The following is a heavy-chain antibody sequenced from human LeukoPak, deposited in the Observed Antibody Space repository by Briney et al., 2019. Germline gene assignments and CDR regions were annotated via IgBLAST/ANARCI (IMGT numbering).Heavy chain of an antibody. V-gene: IGHV3-30*02. D-gene: IGHD3-22*01. J-gene: IGHJ3*02. Sequence: TGGSLRLSYAASGFTFSSYGMHWVRQAPGKGLEWVAFIRYDGSNKSYADSVKGRFTISRDNSKTTLYLQMNSLRAEDTAVYYCAKGSYYYDTSGNYIWGQGTVVTVSS. CDR2: IRYDGSNK. CDR1: GFTFSSYG. CDR3: AKGSYYYDTSGNYI.